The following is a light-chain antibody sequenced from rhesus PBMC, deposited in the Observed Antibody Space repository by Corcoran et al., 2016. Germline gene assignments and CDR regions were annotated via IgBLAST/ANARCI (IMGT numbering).Light chain of an antibody. V-gene: IGKV1-25*01. CDR1: QGISKY. Sequence: DIQMTQSPSSLSASVGDTVTITCQASQGISKYLAWYQQKPGKAPKLLIHDASTLQRGVPSRFSGSGSGTEFTLPLSSLQPDDFATYYCQQHNSYPPTFGGGTKVELE. J-gene: IGKJ4*01. CDR3: QQHNSYPPT. CDR2: DAS.